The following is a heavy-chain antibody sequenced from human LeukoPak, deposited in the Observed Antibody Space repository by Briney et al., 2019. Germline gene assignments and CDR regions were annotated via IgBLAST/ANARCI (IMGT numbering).Heavy chain of an antibody. D-gene: IGHD2-15*01. CDR1: GNTFTSYY. J-gene: IGHJ4*02. Sequence: ASVKVSCKASGNTFTSYYMHWVRQAPGQGLEWMGIINPSGGSTSYAQKFQGRVTMTRDTSTSTVYMELSSLRSEDTAVYYCARDQKVDYFDYWGQGTLVTVSS. CDR3: ARDQKVDYFDY. V-gene: IGHV1-46*01. CDR2: INPSGGST.